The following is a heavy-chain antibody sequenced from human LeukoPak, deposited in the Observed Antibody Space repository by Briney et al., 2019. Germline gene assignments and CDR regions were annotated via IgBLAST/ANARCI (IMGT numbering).Heavy chain of an antibody. V-gene: IGHV4-34*01. CDR2: INHSGST. Sequence: GSLRLSCAASGFTFSNAWMSWVRQPPGKGLEWIGEINHSGSTNYNPSLKSRVTISVDTSKNQFSLKLSSVTAADTAVYYCARVVCSSSSCEKRGAFDIWGQGTMVTVSS. D-gene: IGHD2-2*01. J-gene: IGHJ3*02. CDR1: GFTFSNAW. CDR3: ARVVCSSSSCEKRGAFDI.